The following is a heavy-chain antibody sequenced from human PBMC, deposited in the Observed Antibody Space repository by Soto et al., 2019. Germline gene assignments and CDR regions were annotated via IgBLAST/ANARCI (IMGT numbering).Heavy chain of an antibody. CDR1: GGTFSSYA. Sequence: QVQLVQSGAEVKKPGSSVKVSCKASGGTFSSYAISWVRQAPGQGLEWMGGIIPIFGTANYAQKFQGRVTITADESTRTAYMELSSLRSEDTAVYYCARDKRFLEWLSNNWFDPWGQGTLVTVSS. CDR3: ARDKRFLEWLSNNWFDP. CDR2: IIPIFGTA. J-gene: IGHJ5*02. D-gene: IGHD3-3*01. V-gene: IGHV1-69*01.